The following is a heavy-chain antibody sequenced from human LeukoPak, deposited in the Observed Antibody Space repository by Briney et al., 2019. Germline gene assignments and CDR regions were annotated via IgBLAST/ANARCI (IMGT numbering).Heavy chain of an antibody. Sequence: ASVKVSCKASGYTFTSYGISWVRQAPGQGLEWMGWISAHNGNTNYAQKLQGRVTMTTDTSTSTAYMELRSLRSDDTAVYYCAREAYSDLYFDYWGQGTLVTVSS. V-gene: IGHV1-18*01. CDR3: AREAYSDLYFDY. CDR1: GYTFTSYG. J-gene: IGHJ4*02. CDR2: ISAHNGNT. D-gene: IGHD2-21*01.